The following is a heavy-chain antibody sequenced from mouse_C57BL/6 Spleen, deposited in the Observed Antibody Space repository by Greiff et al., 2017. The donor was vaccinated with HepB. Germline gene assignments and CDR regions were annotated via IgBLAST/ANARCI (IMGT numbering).Heavy chain of an antibody. Sequence: EVQRVESGGDLVKPGGSLKLSCAASGFTFSSYGMSWVRQTPDKRLEWVATISSGGSYTYYPDSVKGRFTISRDNAKNTLYLQMSSLKSEDTAMYYCARRAAQAIYAMDYWGQGTSVTVSS. J-gene: IGHJ4*01. CDR1: GFTFSSYG. D-gene: IGHD3-2*02. V-gene: IGHV5-6*01. CDR3: ARRAAQAIYAMDY. CDR2: ISSGGSYT.